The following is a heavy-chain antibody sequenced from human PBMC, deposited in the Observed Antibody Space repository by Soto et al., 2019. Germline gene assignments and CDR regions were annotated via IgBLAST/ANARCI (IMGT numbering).Heavy chain of an antibody. CDR2: VYSSGGT. V-gene: IGHV4-4*07. CDR3: ARGQRFSDWFDP. Sequence: KPSETLSLTCTVSGGSMSSYYWTWIRQPAGKGLEWIGRVYSSGGTHYNPSLKSRVTISLDTSKNQFSLRLLSVTDADTAVYYCARGQRFSDWFDPWGQGTLVTV. J-gene: IGHJ5*02. CDR1: GGSMSSYY. D-gene: IGHD3-3*01.